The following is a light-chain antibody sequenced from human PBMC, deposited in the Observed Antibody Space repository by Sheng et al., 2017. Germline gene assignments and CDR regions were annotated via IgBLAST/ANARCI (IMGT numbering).Light chain of an antibody. J-gene: IGLJ2*01. CDR3: QTWDTSTGGVV. CDR2: QDA. V-gene: IGLV3-1*01. Sequence: SFELNQPPSVSVSPGQTATITCSGDSLGEKYASWYQQKPGQSPVLVIYQDAKRPSGIPERVSGSTSGNTATLTISGTHALDEADYYCQTWDTSTGGVVFGGGTKLTVL. CDR1: SLGEKY.